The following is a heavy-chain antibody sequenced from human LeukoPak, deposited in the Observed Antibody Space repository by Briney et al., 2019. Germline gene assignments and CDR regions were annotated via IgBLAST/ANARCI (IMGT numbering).Heavy chain of an antibody. CDR3: ARQEGYYDSSGYDLVPYYFDY. CDR1: GGSLSGYY. D-gene: IGHD3-22*01. J-gene: IGHJ4*02. CDR2: INHSGST. V-gene: IGHV4-34*01. Sequence: SETLSLTCAVSGGSLSGYYWTWIRQPPGKGLEWIGEINHSGSTNYNPSLKSRVTISVDTSKNQFSLKLSSVTAADTAVYYCARQEGYYDSSGYDLVPYYFDYWGQGTLVTVSS.